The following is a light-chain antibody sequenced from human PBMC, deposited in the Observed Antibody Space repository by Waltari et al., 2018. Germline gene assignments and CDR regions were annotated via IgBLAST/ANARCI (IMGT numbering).Light chain of an antibody. V-gene: IGLV3-21*04. Sequence: SYVLTQTPSVSVAPRKTARITCGGDNIGIKSVHWYQQKPGQAPVLVIYDDRDRASGIPERISGSNSGNTATLTISRVEAGDEADYYCQVWDSSSDPVIFGGGTKLTVL. CDR1: NIGIKS. CDR2: DDR. J-gene: IGLJ2*01. CDR3: QVWDSSSDPVI.